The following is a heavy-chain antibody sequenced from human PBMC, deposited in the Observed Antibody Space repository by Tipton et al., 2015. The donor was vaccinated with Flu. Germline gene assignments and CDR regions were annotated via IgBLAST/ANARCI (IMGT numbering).Heavy chain of an antibody. CDR3: ARGPLPDSNWYNGMDV. J-gene: IGHJ6*02. Sequence: SLRLSCAASGFTFASYDMHWVRQVSGKGLEWVSAISSAGDTYYLDSVKGRFTIFRENDKNSLYLQMNSLGVGDTAVYFCARGPLPDSNWYNGMDVWGQGTTVTVSS. V-gene: IGHV3-13*01. D-gene: IGHD6-13*01. CDR1: GFTFASYD. CDR2: ISSAGDT.